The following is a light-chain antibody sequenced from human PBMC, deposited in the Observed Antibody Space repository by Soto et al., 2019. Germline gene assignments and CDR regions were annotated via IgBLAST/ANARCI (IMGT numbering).Light chain of an antibody. Sequence: DIPMTQSPSSLSASVGDRVTITCRASQTISNYLNWYQQTPGKAPKLLIYSASTLQSGVPSRFSGSGSGTDFTLTISSLQPEDFATYYCQQSYRTPITFGQGTRLEIK. V-gene: IGKV1-39*01. CDR3: QQSYRTPIT. J-gene: IGKJ5*01. CDR2: SAS. CDR1: QTISNY.